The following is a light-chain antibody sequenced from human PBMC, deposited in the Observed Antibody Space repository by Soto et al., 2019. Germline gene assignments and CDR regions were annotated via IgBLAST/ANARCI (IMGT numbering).Light chain of an antibody. CDR3: LLYYGGAQLI. CDR2: EVI. J-gene: IGLJ2*01. Sequence: QSALTQPPSASGSPGQSVTLSCTGSSSDVGTYNYVSWYQQHPGKAPRLMIYEVIKRPSGVPDRFSGSKSGYTASLTVSGLQPEDEADYYCLLYYGGAQLIFGGGTKLTVL. CDR1: SSDVGTYNY. V-gene: IGLV2-8*01.